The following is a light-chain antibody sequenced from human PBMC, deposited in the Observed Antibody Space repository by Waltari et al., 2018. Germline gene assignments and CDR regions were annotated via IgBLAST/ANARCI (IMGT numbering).Light chain of an antibody. Sequence: DIQMTQSPSSLSASIGDRVTITCRASQTIITYLNWYQQKPGKAPKVLIYATSRLQSGVQSRFSGSGSGTEFTLTSSNLQPEDFATYYCQQSYSSPRYTFGQGTKLEIK. V-gene: IGKV1-39*01. CDR1: QTIITY. J-gene: IGKJ2*01. CDR3: QQSYSSPRYT. CDR2: ATS.